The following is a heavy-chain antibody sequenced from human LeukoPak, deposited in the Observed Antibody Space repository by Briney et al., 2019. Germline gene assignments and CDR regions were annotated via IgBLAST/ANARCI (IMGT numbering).Heavy chain of an antibody. V-gene: IGHV3-21*01. D-gene: IGHD3-10*01. CDR3: ARAVAMVPAFDI. CDR2: ISSSSSYI. J-gene: IGHJ3*02. CDR1: GFTFSSYS. Sequence: GRSLRLSCAASGFTFSSYSMNWVRQAPGKGLEWVSSISSSSSYIYYADSVKGRFTISRDNAKNSLYLQMNSLRAEDTAVYYCARAVAMVPAFDIWGQGTMVTVSS.